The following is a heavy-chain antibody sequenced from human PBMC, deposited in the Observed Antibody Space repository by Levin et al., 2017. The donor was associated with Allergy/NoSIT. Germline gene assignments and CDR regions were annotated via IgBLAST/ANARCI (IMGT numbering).Heavy chain of an antibody. CDR2: INHSGST. CDR1: GGSFSGYY. D-gene: IGHD2-2*01. CDR3: ARGPRRGSKDIVVVPAAIGGGDFDY. J-gene: IGHJ4*02. V-gene: IGHV4-34*01. Sequence: GSLRLSCAVYGGSFSGYYWSWIRQPPGKGLEWIGEINHSGSTNYNPSLKSRVTISVDTSKNQFSLKLSSVTSADTAVYYCARGPRRGSKDIVVVPAAIGGGDFDYWGQGTLVTVSS.